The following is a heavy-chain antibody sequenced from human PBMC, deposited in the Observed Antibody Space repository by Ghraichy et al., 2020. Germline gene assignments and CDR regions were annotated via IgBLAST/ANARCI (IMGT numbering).Heavy chain of an antibody. Sequence: SETLSLTCAVYGGSFSGYYWSWIRQPPGKGLEWIGEISHGGSTNHSPSLKSRVTMSIDTSNKQFSLKLRSVTAADTAVYYFARVEAEWDYVDPGWVYYYGLDVWGQGTTVTVSS. V-gene: IGHV4-34*01. CDR1: GGSFSGYY. J-gene: IGHJ6*02. CDR3: ARVEAEWDYVDPGWVYYYGLDV. CDR2: ISHGGST. D-gene: IGHD3-10*02.